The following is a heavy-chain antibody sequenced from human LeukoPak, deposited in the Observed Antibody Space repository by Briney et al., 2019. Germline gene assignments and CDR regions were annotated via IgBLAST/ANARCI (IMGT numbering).Heavy chain of an antibody. CDR1: GFTFSGSA. J-gene: IGHJ6*03. CDR3: TRRGYYYMDV. Sequence: GGSLRLSCAASGFTFSGSAMHWVRQASGKGLEWVGRIRSKANSYATAYAASVKGRFTISRDDSKNTAYLQMNSLKTEDTAVYYCTRRGYYYMDVWGKGTTVTLSS. V-gene: IGHV3-73*01. CDR2: IRSKANSYAT.